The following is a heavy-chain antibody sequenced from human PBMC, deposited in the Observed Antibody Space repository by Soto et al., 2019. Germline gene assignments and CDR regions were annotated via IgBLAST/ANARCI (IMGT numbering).Heavy chain of an antibody. D-gene: IGHD3-10*01. CDR2: IRSKAYGGTT. Sequence: GSLRLSYTASGFTFGEYAMSWFRQAPGKGLEWVGFIRSKAYGGTTEYAASVKGRFTISRDDSKSIAYLQMNSLKTEDTAVYYCTRFGVSGYWGQGTLVTVSS. CDR1: GFTFGEYA. CDR3: TRFGVSGY. J-gene: IGHJ4*02. V-gene: IGHV3-49*03.